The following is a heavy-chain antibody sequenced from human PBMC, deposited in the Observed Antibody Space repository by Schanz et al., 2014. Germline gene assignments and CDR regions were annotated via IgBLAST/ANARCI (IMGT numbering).Heavy chain of an antibody. CDR1: RYTFNTYG. V-gene: IGHV1-18*01. CDR2: ISAYTNNT. CDR3: ARGGYSSGWYDRDIAHFDY. J-gene: IGHJ4*02. D-gene: IGHD6-19*01. Sequence: GPEVKEPGASVKVSCEASRYTFNTYGLNWVRQAPGQGLEWMGWISAYTNNTNYAQKVQGRVTMTTDTSTSTAYMELRSLRSDDTAMYYCARGGYSSGWYDRDIAHFDYWGQGTLVTVSS.